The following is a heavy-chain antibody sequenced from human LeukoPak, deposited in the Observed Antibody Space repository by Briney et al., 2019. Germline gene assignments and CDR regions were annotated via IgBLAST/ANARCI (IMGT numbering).Heavy chain of an antibody. V-gene: IGHV3-23*01. CDR1: GFTFSSYA. CDR3: ATDQNIVGD. Sequence: GGSLRLSCAASGFTFSSYAMNWVRQAPGKGLEWVSAISGSGGSTYYADSVKGRFTISRDNTKNSLYLQMNSLRAEDTAVYYCATDQNIVGDWGQGTLVTVSS. D-gene: IGHD2/OR15-2a*01. CDR2: ISGSGGST. J-gene: IGHJ4*02.